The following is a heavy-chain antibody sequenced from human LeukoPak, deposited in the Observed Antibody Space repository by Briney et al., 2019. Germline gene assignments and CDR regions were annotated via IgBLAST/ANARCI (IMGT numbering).Heavy chain of an antibody. J-gene: IGHJ6*02. CDR3: ARLRIPGELRIRVTTNYYGMDV. Sequence: SETLSLTCAVSGGSISSSSYYWGWIRQPPGKGLEWIGSIYYSGSTYYNPSLKSRVTISVDTFKNQFSLKLSSVTAADTAVYYCARLRIPGELRIRVTTNYYGMDVWGQGTTVTVSS. CDR1: GGSISSSSYY. CDR2: IYYSGST. V-gene: IGHV4-39*01. D-gene: IGHD3-10*01.